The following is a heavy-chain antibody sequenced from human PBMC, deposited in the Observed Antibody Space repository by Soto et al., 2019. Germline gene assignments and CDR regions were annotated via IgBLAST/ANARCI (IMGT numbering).Heavy chain of an antibody. CDR1: GASVSSGGYF. Sequence: PSETLSLTCTVSGASVSSGGYFWSWIRQPPGKGLEWIGFILYDGAAKYNPSLESRVTMSVDTSKNQFLLRLSSVTAADTAVYYCARTRNGGSWAAWFWGQGTQVTVSS. D-gene: IGHD2-15*01. CDR2: ILYDGAA. CDR3: ARTRNGGSWAAWF. J-gene: IGHJ4*02. V-gene: IGHV4-61*08.